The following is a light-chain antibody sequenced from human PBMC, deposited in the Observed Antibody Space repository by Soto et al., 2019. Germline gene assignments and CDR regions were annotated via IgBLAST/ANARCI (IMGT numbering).Light chain of an antibody. CDR1: SSTIGSNT. CDR3: AAWDDSLNAYV. CDR2: TNN. Sequence: QSVLTQPPSASGTPGQRVTISCSGSSSTIGSNTVNWFQRLPGTAPKLLIYTNNQRPSGVPDRFSGSKSGTSASLAISGLQSEDEADYYCAAWDDSLNAYVFGTGTKVTVL. V-gene: IGLV1-44*01. J-gene: IGLJ1*01.